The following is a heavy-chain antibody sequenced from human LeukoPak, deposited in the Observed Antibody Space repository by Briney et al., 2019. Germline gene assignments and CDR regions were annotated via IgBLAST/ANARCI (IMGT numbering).Heavy chain of an antibody. J-gene: IGHJ4*02. CDR1: GGSISSYY. V-gene: IGHV4-59*08. CDR3: ARHNYDFWSGSFDY. D-gene: IGHD3-3*01. CDR2: IYYSGST. Sequence: SETLSLTCTVSGGSISSYYWSWIRQPPGKGLEWIGYIYYSGSTNYNPSLKSRVTISVDTSKNQFSLKLSSVTAADTAVYYCARHNYDFWSGSFDYWGQGTLVTVSS.